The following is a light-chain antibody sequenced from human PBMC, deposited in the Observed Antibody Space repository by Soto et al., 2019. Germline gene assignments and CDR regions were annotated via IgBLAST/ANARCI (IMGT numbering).Light chain of an antibody. CDR2: DAS. J-gene: IGKJ1*01. V-gene: IGKV1-5*01. Sequence: DIPMSQSPSTLSPSVGDRVTITCRASQRISSWVAWDQQKPGKAPKPLIYDASSLESGVPSRFSGSGSGTEFTLTISSLQPDDFATYYCQRYNSYSEAFGQGTKV. CDR1: QRISSW. CDR3: QRYNSYSEA.